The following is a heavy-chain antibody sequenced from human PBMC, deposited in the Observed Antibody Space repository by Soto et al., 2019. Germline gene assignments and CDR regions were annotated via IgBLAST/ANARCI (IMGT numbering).Heavy chain of an antibody. Sequence: QVQLQESGPGLVKPSQTLSLTCTVSGGSISSGGYYWSWIRQHPGTGLEWIGYIYYSGSTYYNPSLKSRVTISVDTSKNQFSLKLSSVTAADTAVYYCARGGLPAAATQYYYYYYYMDVCGKGTTVTVSS. CDR2: IYYSGST. V-gene: IGHV4-31*03. J-gene: IGHJ6*03. CDR1: GGSISSGGYY. CDR3: ARGGLPAAATQYYYYYYYMDV. D-gene: IGHD2-2*01.